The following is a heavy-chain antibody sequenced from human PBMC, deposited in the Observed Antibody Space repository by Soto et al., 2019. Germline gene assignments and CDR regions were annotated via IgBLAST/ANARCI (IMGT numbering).Heavy chain of an antibody. J-gene: IGHJ4*02. Sequence: QVQLVQSGAEVRKPGASVRLSCETSGYNFNQYYIHWVRQAPGQGLEWMGIIDLRGGTTEYAHKLRGRVTVTGDPSTSTAYMQLSSLRSEDTGVYFCARGPDDSDVPRWDYWGQGTLVTVSS. CDR2: IDLRGGTT. CDR1: GYNFNQYY. D-gene: IGHD4-17*01. CDR3: ARGPDDSDVPRWDY. V-gene: IGHV1-46*02.